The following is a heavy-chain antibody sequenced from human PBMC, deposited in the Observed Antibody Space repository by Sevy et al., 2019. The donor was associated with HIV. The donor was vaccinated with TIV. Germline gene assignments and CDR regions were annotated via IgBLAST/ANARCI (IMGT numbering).Heavy chain of an antibody. V-gene: IGHV1-24*01. J-gene: IGHJ4*02. Sequence: GESLKISCKVSGYTLAKFSIHWVRQAPGKGLEWMTSFDPEDGDPEDGKTIYAQKFLGRVTMTEDTSTDTVYMELSSLRSDDTAVYYCATTKDYYDSSGYPFDYWGQGTLVTVSS. CDR1: GYTLAKFS. D-gene: IGHD3-22*01. CDR2: FDPEDGDPEDGKT. CDR3: ATTKDYYDSSGYPFDY.